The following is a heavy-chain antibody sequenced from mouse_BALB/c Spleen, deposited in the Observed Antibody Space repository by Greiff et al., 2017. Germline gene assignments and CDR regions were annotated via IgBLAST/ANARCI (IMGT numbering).Heavy chain of an antibody. CDR1: GFSLTSYG. V-gene: IGHV2-9*02. CDR3: ARIITTVPVAY. D-gene: IGHD1-1*01. CDR2: IWAGGST. Sequence: VKLVESGPGLVAPSQSLSITCTVSGFSLTSYGVHWVRQPPGKGLEWLGVIWAGGSTNYNSALMSRLSISKDNSKSQVFLKMNSLQTDDTAMYYCARIITTVPVAYWGQGTLVTVSA. J-gene: IGHJ3*01.